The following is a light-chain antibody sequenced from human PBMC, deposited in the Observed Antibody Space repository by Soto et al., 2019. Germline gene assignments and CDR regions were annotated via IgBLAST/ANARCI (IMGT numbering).Light chain of an antibody. CDR1: SSDVGGSNY. CDR2: VVN. CDR3: SSYRSGSTLV. V-gene: IGLV2-14*03. Sequence: QSALTQPASVSGSPGQSITISCTGTSSDVGGSNYVSWYQQHPGKAPKLMIYVVNNRPSGISNRFSGSKSGNTASLTISGLQAEDEADYYCSSYRSGSTLVFGGGTKLTVL. J-gene: IGLJ2*01.